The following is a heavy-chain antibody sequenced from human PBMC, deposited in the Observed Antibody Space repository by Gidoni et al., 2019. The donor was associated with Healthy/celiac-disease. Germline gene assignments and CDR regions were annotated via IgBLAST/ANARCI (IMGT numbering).Heavy chain of an antibody. D-gene: IGHD6-13*01. CDR3: ARSAAAGTAISSYFQH. CDR1: GGSISSSNW. J-gene: IGHJ1*01. CDR2: SYHSGST. V-gene: IGHV4-4*02. Sequence: QVQLQESGPGLVKPSGTLSLTCAVSGGSISSSNWWRWVRQPPGKGLEWIGESYHSGSTTSNPSLKSRVTISVDKSKNQFSLKLSSVTAADTAVYYCARSAAAGTAISSYFQHWGQGTLVTVSS.